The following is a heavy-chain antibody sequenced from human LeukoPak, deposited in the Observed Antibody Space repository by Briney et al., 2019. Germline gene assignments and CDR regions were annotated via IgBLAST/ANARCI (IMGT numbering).Heavy chain of an antibody. Sequence: ASVKVSCKASGYTFTGYYMHWVRQAPGQGLEWMGWISTYNGNTNYAQNLQGRVTMTTDTSTSTAYMELRSLRSDDTAVYYCARDRNSRYNWNDLGYWGQGTLVTVSS. CDR3: ARDRNSRYNWNDLGY. V-gene: IGHV1-18*04. D-gene: IGHD1-1*01. CDR1: GYTFTGYY. CDR2: ISTYNGNT. J-gene: IGHJ4*02.